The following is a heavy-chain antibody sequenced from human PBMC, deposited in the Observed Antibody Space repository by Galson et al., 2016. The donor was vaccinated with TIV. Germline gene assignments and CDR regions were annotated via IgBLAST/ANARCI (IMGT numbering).Heavy chain of an antibody. D-gene: IGHD6-19*01. CDR1: GFSSSTSW. V-gene: IGHV3-7*04. Sequence: LRLSCAASGFSSSTSWINWVRQAPGKGLEWLAMIKEDGSEKDYVDSVKGRFTISRDAASDSVYLQMNSLRAEDTAVYYCARGSGWTHDYWGQGTLVTVSS. CDR2: IKEDGSEK. CDR3: ARGSGWTHDY. J-gene: IGHJ4*02.